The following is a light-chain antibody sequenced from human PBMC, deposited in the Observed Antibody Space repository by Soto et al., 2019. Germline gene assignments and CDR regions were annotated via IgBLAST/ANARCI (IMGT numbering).Light chain of an antibody. CDR1: QSISNW. J-gene: IGKJ3*01. CDR2: KAS. CDR3: QQYNSYAFT. V-gene: IGKV1-5*03. Sequence: DIQMTQSPSTLSASVGDRVVIICRASQSISNWLAWYQQRPGKAPKLLIYKASSLESGVPSRFSGSGSGTEFTLTISSLQPDDFATYYCQQYNSYAFTFGPGTKVDIK.